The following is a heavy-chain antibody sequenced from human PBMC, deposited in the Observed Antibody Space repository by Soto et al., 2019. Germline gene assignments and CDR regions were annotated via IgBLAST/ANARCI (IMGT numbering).Heavy chain of an antibody. CDR3: ARTDAYNSSFFDS. CDR1: GESVNSAY. J-gene: IGHJ4*02. Sequence: QVQLQEMGPGLVKPSQTLTITCTVSGESVNSAYWSWIRQLPGKGLEWMGNIHHTGKTFYNPSLKSRVAISIDTSKPLFSLKMRSISAADTAVYYCARTDAYNSSFFDSWGQGTVVTVSS. D-gene: IGHD6-6*01. CDR2: IHHTGKT. V-gene: IGHV4-31*03.